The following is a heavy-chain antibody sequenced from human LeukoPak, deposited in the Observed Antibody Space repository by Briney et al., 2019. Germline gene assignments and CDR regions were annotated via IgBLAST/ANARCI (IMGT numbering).Heavy chain of an antibody. J-gene: IGHJ4*02. CDR3: ARRLIAATGTGSWVFDY. D-gene: IGHD6-13*01. CDR2: IYYSGST. V-gene: IGHV4-61*01. CDR1: GGAVSSGNYY. Sequence: SETLSLTCTVSGGAVSSGNYYWSWLRQPPGKGLEWIGYIYYSGSTYYNPSLKSRVTISVDTSKNQFSLKLSSVTAADTAVYYCARRLIAATGTGSWVFDYWGQGTLVTVSS.